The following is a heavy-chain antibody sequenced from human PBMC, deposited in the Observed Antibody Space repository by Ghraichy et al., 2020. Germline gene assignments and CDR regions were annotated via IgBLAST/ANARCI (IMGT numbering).Heavy chain of an antibody. CDR3: ARDGGYYYDPNHPYFLDY. V-gene: IGHV3-48*02. CDR1: GFSFSTYG. Sequence: GGSLRLSCAASGFSFSTYGMSWDRQAPGKGLEWVSYISVSGSIKYYSDSVQGRFTISRDNAKNSLFLQMNSLRDEDTAVYYCARDGGYYYDPNHPYFLDYWGQGILVTVSS. D-gene: IGHD3-22*01. CDR2: ISVSGSIK. J-gene: IGHJ4*02.